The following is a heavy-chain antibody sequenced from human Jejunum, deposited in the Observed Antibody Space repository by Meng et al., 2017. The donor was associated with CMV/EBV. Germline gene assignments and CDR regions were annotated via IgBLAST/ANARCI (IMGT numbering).Heavy chain of an antibody. D-gene: IGHD3-16*01. V-gene: IGHV1-8*01. CDR1: GYTFTSYH. J-gene: IGHJ5*02. Sequence: SCKASGYTFTSYHINWVRQATGQGLEWMGRMNPNNGDTDYAQKFQGRDTITRDTSITTVYMELSSLTSEDTAVYYCARGWGTTWPWGQGTLVTVSS. CDR3: ARGWGTTWP. CDR2: MNPNNGDT.